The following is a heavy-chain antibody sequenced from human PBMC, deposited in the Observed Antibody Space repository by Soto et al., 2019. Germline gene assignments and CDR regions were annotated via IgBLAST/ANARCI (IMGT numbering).Heavy chain of an antibody. D-gene: IGHD3-10*01. J-gene: IGHJ6*02. CDR3: ASYGSGTLYYYYYGMDV. CDR2: IIPIFGTA. CDR1: GGTFSSYA. Sequence: SVKVSCKASGGTFSSYAISWVRQAPGQGFEWMGGIIPIFGTANYAQKFQGRVTITADESTSTAYMELSSLRSEDTAVYYCASYGSGTLYYYYYGMDVWGQGTTVTVSS. V-gene: IGHV1-69*13.